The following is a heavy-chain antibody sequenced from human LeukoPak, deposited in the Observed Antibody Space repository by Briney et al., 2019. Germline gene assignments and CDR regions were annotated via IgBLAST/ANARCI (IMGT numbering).Heavy chain of an antibody. Sequence: GASGRVSCTPSGYTFTTQYMHWGRQSPGQRLEWLGIINPSVGSTSYGQRFQGRVTMTRDTSTSTVYMELSSLGSEDTAVYYCARDQLGVVGSGVPGIAVAGKGPYFQHWGQGTLVTVSS. CDR3: ARDQLGVVGSGVPGIAVAGKGPYFQH. V-gene: IGHV1-46*01. J-gene: IGHJ1*01. CDR2: INPSVGST. CDR1: GYTFTTQY. D-gene: IGHD6-19*01.